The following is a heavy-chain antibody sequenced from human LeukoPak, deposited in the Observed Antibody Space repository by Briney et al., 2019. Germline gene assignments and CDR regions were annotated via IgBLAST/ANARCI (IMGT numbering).Heavy chain of an antibody. CDR3: ARLHSSGWFES. V-gene: IGHV1-46*01. J-gene: IGHJ5*01. Sequence: GASVKVSCKASGYTFSNYYMHWVRQAPGQGLEWLGVINPSGGSTTYAQKFQGRVAMTRDTSTSTVYMELSSLRSEDTAVYYCARLHSSGWFESRGQGTLVTVSS. CDR1: GYTFSNYY. D-gene: IGHD6-19*01. CDR2: INPSGGST.